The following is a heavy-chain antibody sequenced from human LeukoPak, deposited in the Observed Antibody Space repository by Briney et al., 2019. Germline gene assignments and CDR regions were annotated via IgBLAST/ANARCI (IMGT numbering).Heavy chain of an antibody. D-gene: IGHD4-17*01. CDR3: AREDTDDYGDYFGY. Sequence: SETLSLTCTVSGGSISSYYWSWIRQPPGKGLEWIGYIYYSGSTNYNPSLKSRVTISVDTSKNQFSPKLSSVTAADTAVYYCAREDTDDYGDYFGYWGQGTLVTVSS. V-gene: IGHV4-59*01. J-gene: IGHJ4*02. CDR2: IYYSGST. CDR1: GGSISSYY.